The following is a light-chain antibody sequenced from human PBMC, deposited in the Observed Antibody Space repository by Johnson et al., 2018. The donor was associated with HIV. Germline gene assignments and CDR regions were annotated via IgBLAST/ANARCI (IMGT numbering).Light chain of an antibody. V-gene: IGLV1-51*02. CDR3: GTWDNSLSAV. J-gene: IGLJ1*01. CDR2: END. CDR1: TSNIGDNY. Sequence: QSVLTQPPSVSAAPGQKVTISCSGSTSNIGDNYVSWYQQLPGTAPRLLIYENDKRPSGIPDRFSGSKSGTSATLGITGLQTGDEADDYCGTWDNSLSAVFGTGTKVTVL.